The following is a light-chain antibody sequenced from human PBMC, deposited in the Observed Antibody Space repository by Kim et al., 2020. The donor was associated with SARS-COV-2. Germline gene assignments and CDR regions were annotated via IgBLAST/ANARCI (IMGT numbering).Light chain of an antibody. CDR2: GKS. J-gene: IGLJ2*01. CDR1: SLGNNY. V-gene: IGLV3-19*01. CDR3: NSRDSSTNQLV. Sequence: SSELTQDPAVSVALGQTVRITCQGDSLGNNYASWYQQKPGQAPVVVIYGKSNRLSGIPDRLSGSTSGSTASLTITGAQAEDEADYYCNSRDSSTNQLVFG.